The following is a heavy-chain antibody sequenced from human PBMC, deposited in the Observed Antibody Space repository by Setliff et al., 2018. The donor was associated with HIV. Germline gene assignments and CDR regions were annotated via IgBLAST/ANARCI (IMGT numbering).Heavy chain of an antibody. CDR1: GVIFPDYW. CDR2: IHKNGQSEK. CDR3: SGSRGYFVKAE. D-gene: IGHD3-9*01. V-gene: IGHV3-7*01. Sequence: PVGSLRLSCAASGVIFPDYWMSWVRQAPGKGLDWVANIHKNGQSEKYYVDSVKGRFTIYRDNTQNLVFLDMNSLRVKDTVVYYCSGSRGYFVKAEWGQGTVDNVFS. J-gene: IGHJ4*02.